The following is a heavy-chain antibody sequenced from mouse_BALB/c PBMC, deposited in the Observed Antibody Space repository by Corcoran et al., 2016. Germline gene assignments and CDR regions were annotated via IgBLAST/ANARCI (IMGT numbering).Heavy chain of an antibody. CDR3: ARYYYFDY. CDR2: IDPANGNT. J-gene: IGHJ2*01. V-gene: IGHV14-3*02. CDR1: GFNIKDTY. Sequence: EVQLQQSGAELVKPGASVKLSCTASGFNIKDTYMHWVKQRPEQGLEWIGRIDPANGNTKYDPKFQGKATITADTSSNTAYLQLSSLTSEYTAVYYCARYYYFDYWGQGTTLTVSS.